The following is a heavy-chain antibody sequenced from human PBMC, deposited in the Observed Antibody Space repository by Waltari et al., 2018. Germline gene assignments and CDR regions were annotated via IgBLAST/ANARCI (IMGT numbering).Heavy chain of an antibody. CDR3: AKDRRGAAAG. V-gene: IGHV3-30*02. J-gene: IGHJ4*02. D-gene: IGHD6-13*01. Sequence: GLEWVAFIRYDGSNKYYADSVKGRFTISRDNSKNTLYLQMNSLRAEDTAVYYCAKDRRGAAAGWGQGTLVTVSS. CDR2: IRYDGSNK.